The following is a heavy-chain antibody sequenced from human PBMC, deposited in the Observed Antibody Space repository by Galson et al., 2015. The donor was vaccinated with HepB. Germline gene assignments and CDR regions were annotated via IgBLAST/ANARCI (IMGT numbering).Heavy chain of an antibody. Sequence: SVKVSCKASGYTFTSYAMHWVRQAPGQRLEWMGWINAGNGNTKYSQKFQGRVTITRDTSASTAYMELSSLRSEDTAVYYCARDGFCSGGSCYDRDDAFDIWGQGTMVTVSS. CDR2: INAGNGNT. CDR1: GYTFTSYA. V-gene: IGHV1-3*01. CDR3: ARDGFCSGGSCYDRDDAFDI. J-gene: IGHJ3*02. D-gene: IGHD2-15*01.